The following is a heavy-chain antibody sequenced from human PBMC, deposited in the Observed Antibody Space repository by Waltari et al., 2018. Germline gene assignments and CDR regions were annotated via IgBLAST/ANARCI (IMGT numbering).Heavy chain of an antibody. J-gene: IGHJ4*02. CDR2: IFYTGTT. D-gene: IGHD1-26*01. Sequence: QLQLQESGPGLVKPSETLSLTCTVSGCSISGSSYYWGWIRQSPGKGLEWIGYIFYTGTTYYNPSLKSRVTISVDTSKNQFSLKLTSVTAADTAVYFCARDIGSHYYFDYWGQGTLVTVSS. CDR3: ARDIGSHYYFDY. CDR1: GCSISGSSYY. V-gene: IGHV4-39*07.